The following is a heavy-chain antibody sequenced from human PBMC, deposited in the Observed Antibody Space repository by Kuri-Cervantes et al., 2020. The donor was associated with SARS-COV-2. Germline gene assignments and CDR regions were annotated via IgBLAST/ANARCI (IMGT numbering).Heavy chain of an antibody. J-gene: IGHJ4*02. V-gene: IGHV3-48*01. CDR3: ARVFGIVVVIAPTYYFDY. D-gene: IGHD2-21*01. CDR1: GITFSSYS. Sequence: GASLKISCAASGITFSSYSMNWVRRAPGKGLKWVSYISSSSSTIYYEDSVKGRFTIYRDNAKNSLYLQMNRLRAEDTAVYYCARVFGIVVVIAPTYYFDYWGQGTLVTVSS. CDR2: ISSSSSTI.